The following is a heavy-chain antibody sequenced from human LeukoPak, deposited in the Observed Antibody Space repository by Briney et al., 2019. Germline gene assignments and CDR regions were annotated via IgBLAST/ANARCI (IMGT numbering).Heavy chain of an antibody. CDR3: ARVKGSYYDFWSGYYYFDY. Sequence: GASVKVSCKASGYTLTSYGISWVRQAPGQGLELMGWISAYNGNTNYAQKLQGRVTMTTDTSTSTAYMELRSLRSDDTAVYYCARVKGSYYDFWSGYYYFDYWGQGTLVTVSS. V-gene: IGHV1-18*01. D-gene: IGHD3-3*01. CDR2: ISAYNGNT. J-gene: IGHJ4*02. CDR1: GYTLTSYG.